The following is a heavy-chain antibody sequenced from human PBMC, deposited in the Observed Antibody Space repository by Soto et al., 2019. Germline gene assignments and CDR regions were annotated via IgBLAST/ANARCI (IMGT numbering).Heavy chain of an antibody. V-gene: IGHV4-38-2*02. Sequence: SETLSLTCTVSGYSISSGYYWGWIRQPPGKGLEWIGSIYHSGSTYYNPSLKSRVTISVDTSKNQFSLKLSSVTAADTAVYYCARWDYSSSWSLFDYWGQGTLVTVSS. CDR1: GYSISSGYY. J-gene: IGHJ4*02. CDR3: ARWDYSSSWSLFDY. CDR2: IYHSGST. D-gene: IGHD6-13*01.